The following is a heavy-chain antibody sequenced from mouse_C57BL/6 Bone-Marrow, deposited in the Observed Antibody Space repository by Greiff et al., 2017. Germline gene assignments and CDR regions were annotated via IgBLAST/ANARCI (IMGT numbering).Heavy chain of an antibody. D-gene: IGHD2-10*01. V-gene: IGHV1-64*01. CDR1: GYTFTSYW. CDR3: ARPYYGNYVNAMDY. J-gene: IGHJ4*01. Sequence: QVQLQQPGAELVKPGASVKLSCKASGYTFTSYWMHWVKQRPGQGLEWIGMIHPNSGSTNYNEKFKSKATLTVDKSSSTAYMQLSSLTSEDSAVYYCARPYYGNYVNAMDYWGQGTSVTVSS. CDR2: IHPNSGST.